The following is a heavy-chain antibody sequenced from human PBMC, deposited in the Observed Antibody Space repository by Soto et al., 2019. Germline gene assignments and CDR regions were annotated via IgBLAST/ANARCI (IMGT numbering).Heavy chain of an antibody. CDR1: GYTFTSYG. CDR2: ISAYNGNT. D-gene: IGHD3-3*01. J-gene: IGHJ4*02. Sequence: ASVKVSCKASGYTFTSYGISWVRQAPGQGLEWMGWISAYNGNTNYAQKLQGRVTMTTDTSTSTAYMELRSLRSDDTAVYYCARGSDDFWSGLYYFDYWGQGTLVTVSS. CDR3: ARGSDDFWSGLYYFDY. V-gene: IGHV1-18*01.